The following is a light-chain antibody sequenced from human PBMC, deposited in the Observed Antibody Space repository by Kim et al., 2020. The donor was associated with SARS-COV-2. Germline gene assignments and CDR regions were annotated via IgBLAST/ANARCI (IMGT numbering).Light chain of an antibody. CDR2: GAS. Sequence: LSPGERATLSCRASQSITSNYLAWYQQKPGQAPRLLFYGASSRAAGIPDRFSGSGSGTDFTLTISRLEPEDFAVYYCHQYSTSPTFGQGTKVDIE. CDR3: HQYSTSPT. J-gene: IGKJ2*01. CDR1: QSITSNY. V-gene: IGKV3-20*01.